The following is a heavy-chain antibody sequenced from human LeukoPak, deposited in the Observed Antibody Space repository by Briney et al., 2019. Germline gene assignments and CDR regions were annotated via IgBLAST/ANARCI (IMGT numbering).Heavy chain of an antibody. CDR1: GFTFSSYE. CDR2: ISSSGSSI. J-gene: IGHJ4*02. V-gene: IGHV3-48*03. Sequence: GRSLRLSCAASGFTFSSYEMNWVRQAPGKGLEWVSYISSSGSSIYYADSVKGRFTISRDSAKNSLYLQMNSLRAEDTAVYYCAREGGYSEFDNWGQGTLVTVSS. CDR3: AREGGYSEFDN. D-gene: IGHD5-12*01.